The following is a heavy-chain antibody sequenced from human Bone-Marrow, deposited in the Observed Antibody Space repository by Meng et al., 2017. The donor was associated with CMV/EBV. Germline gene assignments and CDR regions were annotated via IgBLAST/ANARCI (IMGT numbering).Heavy chain of an antibody. CDR1: GYTFTSYD. J-gene: IGHJ4*02. CDR2: MNPNSGNT. Sequence: ASVKVSCKASGYTFTSYDINWVRQATGQGLEWMGWMNPNSGNTGYAQKFQGRVTMTRNTSISTAYMELSSLRSEDTAVYYCARTYLLRFLEWSLFLGYWGQGTRVTGSS. D-gene: IGHD3-3*01. V-gene: IGHV1-8*01. CDR3: ARTYLLRFLEWSLFLGY.